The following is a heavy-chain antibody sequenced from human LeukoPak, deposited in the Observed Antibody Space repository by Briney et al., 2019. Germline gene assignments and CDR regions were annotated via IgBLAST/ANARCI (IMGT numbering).Heavy chain of an antibody. CDR2: ISSSSSYI. Sequence: GGSLRLSCAASGFTFSSYRMNWVRQAPGKGLEWVSSISSSSSYIYYADSVKGRFTISRDNAKNSLYLQMNSLRAEDTAVYYCARGGYYDSSGYSQFDYWGQGTLVTVSS. D-gene: IGHD3-22*01. J-gene: IGHJ4*02. V-gene: IGHV3-21*01. CDR3: ARGGYYDSSGYSQFDY. CDR1: GFTFSSYR.